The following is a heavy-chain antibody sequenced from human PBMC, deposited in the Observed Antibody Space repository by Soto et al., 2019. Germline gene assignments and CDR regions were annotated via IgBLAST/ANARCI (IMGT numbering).Heavy chain of an antibody. Sequence: QVQLQESGPGLVKPSETLSLTCTVSGGSITSYYWSWIRQPPGKGLEWIGYIYFSGSANYNPSLKSRVTISVDTSKNQFSLKLSSVTAADTAVYYCARRYSGYGDYWCQGTLVTVSS. CDR1: GGSITSYY. V-gene: IGHV4-59*08. CDR2: IYFSGSA. J-gene: IGHJ4*02. CDR3: ARRYSGYGDY. D-gene: IGHD5-12*01.